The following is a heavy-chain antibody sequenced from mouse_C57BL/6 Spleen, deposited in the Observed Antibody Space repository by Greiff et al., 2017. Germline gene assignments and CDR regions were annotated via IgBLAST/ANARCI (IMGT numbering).Heavy chain of an antibody. CDR3: TSDDSSGYVYYYAMDY. Sequence: VQLQQSGAELVRPGASVTLSCKASGYTFTDYEMHWVKQTPVHGLEWIGAIAPETGGTAYNQKFKGQAILTADKSSSTSYMELRSLTSVDSAVYSWTSDDSSGYVYYYAMDYWGQGTSVTVSA. CDR1: GYTFTDYE. D-gene: IGHD3-2*02. J-gene: IGHJ4*01. CDR2: IAPETGGT. V-gene: IGHV1-15*01.